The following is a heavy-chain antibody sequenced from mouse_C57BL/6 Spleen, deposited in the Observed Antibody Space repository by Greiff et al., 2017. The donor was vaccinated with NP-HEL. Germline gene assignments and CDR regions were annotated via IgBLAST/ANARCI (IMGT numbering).Heavy chain of an antibody. CDR1: GYTFTSYW. CDR3: ARYRDGYAMDY. CDR2: IDPSDSYT. D-gene: IGHD3-3*01. V-gene: IGHV1-69*01. J-gene: IGHJ4*01. Sequence: QVQLKQSGAELVMPGASVKLSCKASGYTFTSYWMHWVKQRPGQGLEWIGEIDPSDSYTNYNQKFKGKSTLTVDKSSSTAYMQLSSLTSEDSAVYYCARYRDGYAMDYWGQGTSVTVSS.